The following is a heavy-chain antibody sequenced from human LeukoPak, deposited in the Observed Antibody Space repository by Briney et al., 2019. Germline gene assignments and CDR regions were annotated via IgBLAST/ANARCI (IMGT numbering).Heavy chain of an antibody. D-gene: IGHD1-26*01. CDR3: ARSRAFNSGAFDP. J-gene: IGHJ5*02. CDR2: IYNGVNT. CDR1: GASVSSASY. V-gene: IGHV4-61*01. Sequence: SETLSLTCTVSGASVSSASYWTWIRQPPGKGVEWIAHIYNGVNTNYNPSLKSRVAISVDTSKNQFSLRLNSVTAADTAVYYCARSRAFNSGAFDPWGQGSLVTVSS.